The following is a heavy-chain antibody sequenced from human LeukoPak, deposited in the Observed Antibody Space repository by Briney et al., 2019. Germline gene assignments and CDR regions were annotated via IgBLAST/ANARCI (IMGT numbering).Heavy chain of an antibody. J-gene: IGHJ4*02. CDR1: GFTFSSFA. CDR2: IVVGGDST. CDR3: AELRRGGWYYFDS. Sequence: PGGSLRLSCAASGFTFSSFAMSWVRQAPGKGLGWVSSIVVGGDSTYYADSVKGRFTISTDNSKNTLYLQMNSLRAEDTAVYYCAELRRGGWYYFDSWGQGTLVSVSS. D-gene: IGHD2-15*01. V-gene: IGHV3-23*01.